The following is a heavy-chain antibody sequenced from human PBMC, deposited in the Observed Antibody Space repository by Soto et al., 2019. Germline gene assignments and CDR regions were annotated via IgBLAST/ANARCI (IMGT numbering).Heavy chain of an antibody. CDR1: GGTFSRLA. CDR2: IIPIFGTP. Sequence: QVQLVQSGAEVRKPGSSLKVSCKASGGTFSRLAISWVRQAPGQGLEWMGGIIPIFGTPNHAQKFQGRLTNTADEATSTVHMELSSLRSEDTAIYYCARGWGEDSSDYFFAYWGQGTLVIVSS. D-gene: IGHD3-22*01. J-gene: IGHJ4*02. CDR3: ARGWGEDSSDYFFAY. V-gene: IGHV1-69*01.